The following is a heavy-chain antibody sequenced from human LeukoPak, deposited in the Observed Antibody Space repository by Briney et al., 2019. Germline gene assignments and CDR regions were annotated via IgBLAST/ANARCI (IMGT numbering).Heavy chain of an antibody. V-gene: IGHV1-69*13. Sequence: SVKVSCKASGGTFSSYAISWVRQAPGQGLEWMGGIIPIFGTANYAQKFQGRVTITADESTSTAYMELSSLRSEDTAVYYCARDVVSGGRPVIAFGYWGQGTLVTVSS. CDR3: ARDVVSGGRPVIAFGY. J-gene: IGHJ4*02. CDR2: IIPIFGTA. CDR1: GGTFSSYA. D-gene: IGHD3-10*01.